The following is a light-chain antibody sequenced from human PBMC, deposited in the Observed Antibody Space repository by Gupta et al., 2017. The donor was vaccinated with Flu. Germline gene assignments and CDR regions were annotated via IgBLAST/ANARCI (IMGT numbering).Light chain of an antibody. J-gene: IGKJ5*01. Sequence: DIQMSQSPSSLSASVGDTITITCRVSQGTINNLAWFQQRLGRAPRPLIHDASRVRTGAPSRSSDSRSTTAFTLTINYGQPEDVVTHYCHGENASAYTFGQGTRMDIK. CDR3: HGENASAYT. CDR2: DAS. V-gene: IGKV1-16*01. CDR1: QGTINN.